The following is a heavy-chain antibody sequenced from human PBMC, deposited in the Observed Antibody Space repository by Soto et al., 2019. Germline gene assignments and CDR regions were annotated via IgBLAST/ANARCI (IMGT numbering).Heavy chain of an antibody. CDR3: ARDRCYYYGMDV. CDR1: GFTFSSYD. D-gene: IGHD4-17*01. V-gene: IGHV3-13*01. J-gene: IGHJ6*02. Sequence: EVQLVESGGGLVQPGGSLRLSCAASGFTFSSYDMHWVRQATGKGLEWVSAIGTAGDTYYPGSVKDRFTISRENAKNSLYLQMNSLRAGDTAVYYCARDRCYYYGMDVWGQGTTVTVSS. CDR2: IGTAGDT.